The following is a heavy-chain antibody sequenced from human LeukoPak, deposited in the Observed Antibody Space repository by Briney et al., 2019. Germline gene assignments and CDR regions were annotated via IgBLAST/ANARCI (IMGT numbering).Heavy chain of an antibody. J-gene: IGHJ4*02. D-gene: IGHD3-9*01. V-gene: IGHV1-69*13. Sequence: SVKVSCKASGGTFSSYAISWVRQAPGQGLEWMGGIIPIFGTANYAQKFQGRVTITADESTSTAYMELSSLRSGDTAVYYCAREWSTYDILTGYLRSWGQGTLVTVSS. CDR1: GGTFSSYA. CDR2: IIPIFGTA. CDR3: AREWSTYDILTGYLRS.